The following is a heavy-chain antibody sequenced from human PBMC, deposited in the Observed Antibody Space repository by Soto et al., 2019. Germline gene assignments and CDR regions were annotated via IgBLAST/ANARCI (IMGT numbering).Heavy chain of an antibody. V-gene: IGHV3-23*01. J-gene: IGHJ4*02. Sequence: EVQLLESGGGLAQPGGSLRLSCAASGFTFSSYAMSWVRQAPGKGLEWVSSLTGSSSSTYYADSVKGRFTISRDNSKNTLYLQMNSLRAEDTAVYYCAKDNGFYGGNSPNDYWGQGTLVTVSS. CDR2: LTGSSSST. CDR1: GFTFSSYA. D-gene: IGHD4-17*01. CDR3: AKDNGFYGGNSPNDY.